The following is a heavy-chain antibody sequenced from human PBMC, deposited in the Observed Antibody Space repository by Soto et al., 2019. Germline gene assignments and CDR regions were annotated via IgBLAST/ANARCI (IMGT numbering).Heavy chain of an antibody. D-gene: IGHD3-10*01. CDR2: ISSGSGSAI. Sequence: GGSLRLSCAVSGFIFSNYEMTWVRQAPGKGLEWISYISSGSGSAIYYADSVKGRFTVFRDNAKNSLYLQMDSLIAEDTAVYYCARDSGDGSVNAVNHYLDCWGRGTLVTVSS. J-gene: IGHJ4*01. CDR3: ARDSGDGSVNAVNHYLDC. CDR1: GFIFSNYE. V-gene: IGHV3-48*03.